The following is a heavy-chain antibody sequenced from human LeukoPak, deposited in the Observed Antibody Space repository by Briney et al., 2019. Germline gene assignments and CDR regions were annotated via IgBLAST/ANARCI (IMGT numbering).Heavy chain of an antibody. CDR3: ARGDLMGATDY. Sequence: GGSLRLSCAASGFTFSNYGMHWVRQAPGKGLEWVAVIWYDGSNKYYAESVKGRFTISRDNSKNTLYLQMTDLRAEDTAVYFCARGDLMGATDYWGQGTRVTVSS. V-gene: IGHV3-33*01. CDR1: GFTFSNYG. D-gene: IGHD1-26*01. CDR2: IWYDGSNK. J-gene: IGHJ4*02.